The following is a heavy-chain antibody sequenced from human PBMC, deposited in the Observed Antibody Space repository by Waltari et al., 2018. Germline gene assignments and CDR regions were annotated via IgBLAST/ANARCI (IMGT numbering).Heavy chain of an antibody. CDR2: VHPEDRET. V-gene: IGHV1-24*01. D-gene: IGHD1-26*01. CDR1: GYTLTELS. CDR3: ATAASIVGATRPLGPFDY. Sequence: QVQLVQSGAEVKKPGASVKVSCKVSGYTLTELSMHWVRQAPGKGLEWMGGVHPEDRETSSAQKFQGRVTMTEDTSTDTAYMELSSLRSEDTAVYYCATAASIVGATRPLGPFDYWGQGTLVTVSS. J-gene: IGHJ4*02.